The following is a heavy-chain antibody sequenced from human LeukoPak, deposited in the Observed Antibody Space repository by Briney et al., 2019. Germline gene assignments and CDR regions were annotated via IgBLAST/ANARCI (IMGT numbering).Heavy chain of an antibody. Sequence: GGSLRLSCAASGFTFSSYAMHWVRQAPGKGLEWVAVISYDGSNKYYADSVKGRFTISRDNSKNTLYLRMNSLRAEDTAVYYCARDGGYSYGYPFDYWGQGTLVTVSS. D-gene: IGHD5-18*01. CDR3: ARDGGYSYGYPFDY. CDR2: ISYDGSNK. V-gene: IGHV3-30*04. J-gene: IGHJ4*02. CDR1: GFTFSSYA.